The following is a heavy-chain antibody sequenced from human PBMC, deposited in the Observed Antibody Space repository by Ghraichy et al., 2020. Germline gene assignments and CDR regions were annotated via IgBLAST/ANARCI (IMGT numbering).Heavy chain of an antibody. CDR2: IYNSGTT. V-gene: IGHV4-30-4*07. J-gene: IGHJ5*02. CDR3: VGLSGYDLSVWFDP. D-gene: IGHD5-12*01. CDR1: GDSISRGAYT. Sequence: SETLSLTCAVSGDSISRGAYTWSWLRQPPGKGLEWIGNIYNSGTTHYNPSLKRRVNISVDTSKNQFTLKLNSMTAADTAVYYCVGLSGYDLSVWFDPWGQGTLVTVSS.